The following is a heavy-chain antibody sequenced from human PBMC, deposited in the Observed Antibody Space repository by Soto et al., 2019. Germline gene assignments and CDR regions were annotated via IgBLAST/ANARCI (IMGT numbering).Heavy chain of an antibody. CDR2: IWYDGSNK. V-gene: IGHV3-33*01. CDR1: GFTFSSYG. J-gene: IGHJ4*02. CDR3: ARGLGGPPLDY. Sequence: QVQLVESGGGVVQPGRSLRLSCAASGFTFSSYGMHWVRQAPGKGLEWVAVIWYDGSNKYYADSVKGRFTISRDNSKNTPYLQMNSLRAEDTAVYYCARGLGGPPLDYWGQGTLVTVSS.